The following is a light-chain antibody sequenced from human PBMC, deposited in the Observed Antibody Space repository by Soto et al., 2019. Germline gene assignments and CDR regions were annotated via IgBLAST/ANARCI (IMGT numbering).Light chain of an antibody. Sequence: DIQMTQSPSTLCASVGDRVTITCRASQSISSWLAWYQQKPGKAPKLLIYDASSLESGVPSRFSGSGSGTEFTLTIRSLQPDDFATYYCQQYNSYSPWTFGQGTTVDIK. CDR2: DAS. J-gene: IGKJ1*01. CDR3: QQYNSYSPWT. CDR1: QSISSW. V-gene: IGKV1-5*01.